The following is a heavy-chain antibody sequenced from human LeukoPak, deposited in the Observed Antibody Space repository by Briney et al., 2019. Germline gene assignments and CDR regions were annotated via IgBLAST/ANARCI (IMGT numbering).Heavy chain of an antibody. J-gene: IGHJ4*02. CDR3: ARSLGYCSGGSCYFDY. Sequence: PSETLSHTCAVYGGSFSGYYWSWIRQPPGKGLEWIGEINHSGSTNYNPSLKSRVTISVDTSKNQFSLKLSSVTAADTAVYYCARSLGYCSGGSCYFDYWGQGTLVTVSS. D-gene: IGHD2-15*01. V-gene: IGHV4-34*01. CDR1: GGSFSGYY. CDR2: INHSGST.